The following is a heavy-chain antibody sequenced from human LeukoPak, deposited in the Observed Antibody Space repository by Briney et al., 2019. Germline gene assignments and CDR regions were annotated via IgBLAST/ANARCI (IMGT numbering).Heavy chain of an antibody. J-gene: IGHJ3*02. Sequence: SETLSLTCTVSGYSISSGYCWGWIRQPPGKGLEWIGSIYHSGSTYYNPSLKSRVTISVDTSKNQFSLKLSSVTAADTAVYYCARFITGTTSDAFDIWAKGQWSPSLQ. CDR3: ARFITGTTSDAFDI. CDR1: GYSISSGYC. CDR2: IYHSGST. D-gene: IGHD1-7*01. V-gene: IGHV4-38-2*02.